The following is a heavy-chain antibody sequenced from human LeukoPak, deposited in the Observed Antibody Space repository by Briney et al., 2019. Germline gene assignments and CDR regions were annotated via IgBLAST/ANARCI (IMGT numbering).Heavy chain of an antibody. CDR2: ITGGGGRT. J-gene: IGHJ3*02. D-gene: IGHD3-3*01. Sequence: GGSLRLSCAASGFTFSSYAMNWVRQAPGKGLELVPAITGGGGRTYYADSVKGRFTISRDTSKNTLYLQLNSLRAEDTAIYYCAKHFLASYDFWSGHRAFDIWGQGTMVTVSS. CDR3: AKHFLASYDFWSGHRAFDI. V-gene: IGHV3-23*01. CDR1: GFTFSSYA.